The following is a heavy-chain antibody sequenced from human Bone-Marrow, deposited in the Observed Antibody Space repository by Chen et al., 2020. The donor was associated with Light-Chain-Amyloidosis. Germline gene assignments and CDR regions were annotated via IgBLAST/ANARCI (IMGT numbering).Heavy chain of an antibody. CDR3: AGVWSGYDYGVLFDY. Sequence: GPGLVKPSQTLSLTCTVSGGSISSGGYYWGWIRQHPEKGLELIGYIYYSGTTYYSPSLKSRVTMSVDPSSNQFSLNLSSVTAADTAVYYCAGVWSGYDYGVLFDYCGQGTLVTVSS. CDR2: IYYSGTT. J-gene: IGHJ4*02. D-gene: IGHD5-12*01. V-gene: IGHV4-31*03. CDR1: GGSISSGGYY.